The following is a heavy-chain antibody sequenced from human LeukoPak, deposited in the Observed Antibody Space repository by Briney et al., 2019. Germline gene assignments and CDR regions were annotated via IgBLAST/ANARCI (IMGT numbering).Heavy chain of an antibody. J-gene: IGHJ3*02. D-gene: IGHD2-2*01. CDR1: GYTFTGYY. Sequence: ASVKVSCKASGYTFTGYYMHWVRQAPGQGLEWMGWINPNSGGTNYAQKFQGRVTITTDESTSTAYMELSSLRSEDTAVYYCARNPHIVVVPAAIGDDAFDIWGQGTMVTVSS. V-gene: IGHV1-2*02. CDR2: INPNSGGT. CDR3: ARNPHIVVVPAAIGDDAFDI.